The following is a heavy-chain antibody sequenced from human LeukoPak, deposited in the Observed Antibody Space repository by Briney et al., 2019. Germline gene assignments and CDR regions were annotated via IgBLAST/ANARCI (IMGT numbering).Heavy chain of an antibody. CDR1: GFTFSSYA. CDR2: ISYDGSNK. Sequence: GRSLRLSCAASGFTFSSYAMHWVRQAPGKGLEWVAVISYDGSNKYYADSVKGRFTISRDNSKNTLYLQMNSLRAEDTAVYYCARDSHSSGWYVLDYWGQGTLVTVSS. V-gene: IGHV3-30-3*01. D-gene: IGHD6-19*01. CDR3: ARDSHSSGWYVLDY. J-gene: IGHJ4*02.